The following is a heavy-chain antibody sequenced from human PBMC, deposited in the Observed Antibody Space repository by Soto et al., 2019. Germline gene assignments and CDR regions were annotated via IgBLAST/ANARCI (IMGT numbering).Heavy chain of an antibody. CDR1: GFNFSDFY. V-gene: IGHV3-11*01. J-gene: IGHJ4*02. D-gene: IGHD2-8*01. CDR3: ARIWGGGGYALIY. CDR2: ISSSGTTT. Sequence: QVQLVESGGGLVKPGGSLRLSCAASGFNFSDFYMSWIRQAPGKGLEWISYISSSGTTTYYTDSVKGRFTISRDNAKNSLYLQMNTLRDEDTAVYYCARIWGGGGYALIYWGQGTLVTVSS.